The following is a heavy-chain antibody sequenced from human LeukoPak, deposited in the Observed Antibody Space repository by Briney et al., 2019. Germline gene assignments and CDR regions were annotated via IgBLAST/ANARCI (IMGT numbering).Heavy chain of an antibody. J-gene: IGHJ4*02. CDR2: IYYTGST. D-gene: IGHD4-17*01. Sequence: PSDTLSLTCTVSGGSLSSYYWTWIRQPPGKGLEWIGYIYYTGSTSYNPSLKSRVTISVQTSKNQFSLKLSSVTAADTAVYYCARGLNRNDYGDYGYWGQGTLVTVSS. CDR1: GGSLSSYY. CDR3: ARGLNRNDYGDYGY. V-gene: IGHV4-59*07.